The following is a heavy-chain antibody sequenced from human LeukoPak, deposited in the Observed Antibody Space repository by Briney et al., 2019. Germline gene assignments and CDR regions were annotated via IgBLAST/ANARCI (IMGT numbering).Heavy chain of an antibody. CDR3: ARAYYYDSSGDDAFDI. Sequence: GGSLRLSCAASGFTFSSYGMHWVRQAPGKGLEWVAVIWYDGSNKYYADSVKGRFTISRDNSKNTLYLQMNSLRAEDTAVYYCARAYYYDSSGDDAFDIWGQGTMVTVSS. J-gene: IGHJ3*02. V-gene: IGHV3-33*01. CDR1: GFTFSSYG. CDR2: IWYDGSNK. D-gene: IGHD3-22*01.